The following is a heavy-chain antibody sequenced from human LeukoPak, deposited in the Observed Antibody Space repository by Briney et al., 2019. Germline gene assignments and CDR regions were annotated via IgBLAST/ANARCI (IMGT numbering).Heavy chain of an antibody. V-gene: IGHV3-30*18. Sequence: PGGSPRLSCAASGFTFSSYGMHWVRQAPGKGLEWVAVISYDGSNKYYADSVKGRFTISRDNSKNTLYLQMNSLRAEDTAVYYCAKDSGGGSSLIDYWGQGTLVTVSS. J-gene: IGHJ4*02. CDR2: ISYDGSNK. D-gene: IGHD2-15*01. CDR3: AKDSGGGSSLIDY. CDR1: GFTFSSYG.